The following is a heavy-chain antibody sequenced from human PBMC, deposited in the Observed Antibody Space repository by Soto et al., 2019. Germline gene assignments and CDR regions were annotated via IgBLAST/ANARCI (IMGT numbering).Heavy chain of an antibody. J-gene: IGHJ6*03. D-gene: IGHD4-4*01. V-gene: IGHV3-21*01. CDR3: ASSSNYYYYYMDV. CDR1: GFTFSSYS. Sequence: EVQLVESGGGLVKPGGSLRLSCAASGFTFSSYSMNWVRQSPGKGLEWVSSISSSSSYIYYAASVKGRYTISRDNAKNSLYLQMNSLRDDDTAVYYCASSSNYYYYYMDVWGKGTTVTVSS. CDR2: ISSSSSYI.